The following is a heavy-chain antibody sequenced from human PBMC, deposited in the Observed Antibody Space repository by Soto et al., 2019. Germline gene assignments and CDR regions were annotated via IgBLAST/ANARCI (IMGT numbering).Heavy chain of an antibody. Sequence: SETLSLTCTVSGGSISTYSWNWIRQPPGKGLEWIGYIYYTGNTNYNPSLKSRVTISVDMSKSQFSLKLSSVTAADTAVYYCARARLSRSWWFDPWGQGTLVTVSS. V-gene: IGHV4-59*01. D-gene: IGHD3-10*01. CDR3: ARARLSRSWWFDP. CDR2: IYYTGNT. CDR1: GGSISTYS. J-gene: IGHJ5*02.